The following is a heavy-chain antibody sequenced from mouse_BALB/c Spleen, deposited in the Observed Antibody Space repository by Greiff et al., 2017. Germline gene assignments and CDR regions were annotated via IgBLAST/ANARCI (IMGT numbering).Heavy chain of an antibody. CDR2: ISSGGSYT. CDR1: GFTFSSYT. D-gene: IGHD1-1*01. CDR3: TREGITTVVADWYFDV. J-gene: IGHJ1*01. Sequence: EVKLEESGGGLVKPGGSLKLSCAASGFTFSSYTMSWVRQTPEKRLEWVATISSGGSYTYYPDSVKGRFTISRDNAKNTLYLQMSSLKSEDTAMYYCTREGITTVVADWYFDVWGAGTTVTVSS. V-gene: IGHV5-6-4*01.